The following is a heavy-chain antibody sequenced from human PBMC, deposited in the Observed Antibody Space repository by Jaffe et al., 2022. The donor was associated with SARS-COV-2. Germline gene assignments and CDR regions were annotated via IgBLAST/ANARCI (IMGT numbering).Heavy chain of an antibody. J-gene: IGHJ4*02. Sequence: QVQLVESGGGVVQPGRSLRLSCAASGFTFSSYGMHWVRQAPGKGLEWVAVIWYDGSNKYYADSVKGRFTISRDNSKNTLYLQMNSLRAEDTAVYYCARDGYSYTFDYWGQGTLVTVSS. CDR3: ARDGYSYTFDY. CDR1: GFTFSSYG. D-gene: IGHD5-18*01. V-gene: IGHV3-33*01. CDR2: IWYDGSNK.